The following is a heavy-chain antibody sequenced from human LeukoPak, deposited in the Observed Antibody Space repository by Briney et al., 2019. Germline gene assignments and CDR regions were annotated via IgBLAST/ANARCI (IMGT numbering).Heavy chain of an antibody. D-gene: IGHD2-2*01. CDR3: AKWESYCSSTSCYSFDY. J-gene: IGHJ4*02. Sequence: GGSLRLSCAASGFTFSSYGMHWVRQAPGKGLEWVAFIRYDGCNKYYADSVKGRFTISRDNSKNTLYLQMNSLRAEDTAVYYCAKWESYCSSTSCYSFDYWGQGTLVTVSS. CDR1: GFTFSSYG. V-gene: IGHV3-30*02. CDR2: IRYDGCNK.